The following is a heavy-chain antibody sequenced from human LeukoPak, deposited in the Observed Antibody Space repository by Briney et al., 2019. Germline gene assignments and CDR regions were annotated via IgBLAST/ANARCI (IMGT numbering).Heavy chain of an antibody. V-gene: IGHV1-69*04. Sequence: ASVKVSCKASGGTFSSYAISWVRQAPGQGLERMGRIIPIFGIANYAQKFQGRVTITADKSTSTAYMELSSLRSEDTAVYYCARGRIAAAGSWFDPWGQGTLVTVSS. J-gene: IGHJ5*02. CDR1: GGTFSSYA. D-gene: IGHD6-13*01. CDR3: ARGRIAAAGSWFDP. CDR2: IIPIFGIA.